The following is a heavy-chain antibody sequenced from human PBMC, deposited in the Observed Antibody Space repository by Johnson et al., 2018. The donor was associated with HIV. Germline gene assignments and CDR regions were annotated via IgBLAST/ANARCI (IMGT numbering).Heavy chain of an antibody. CDR2: INWNGGSI. D-gene: IGHD3-10*01. CDR1: GFTFDDYG. V-gene: IGHV3-20*01. Sequence: VQLVESGGGVVRPGGSLRLSCAASGFTFDDYGMSWVRQAPGKGLEWVSGINWNGGSIGYGDSVKGRFTISRDNANNSLYLQMNSLRDEDTALYHCARGDGSGSTGAFDIWGQGTMVTVSS. CDR3: ARGDGSGSTGAFDI. J-gene: IGHJ3*02.